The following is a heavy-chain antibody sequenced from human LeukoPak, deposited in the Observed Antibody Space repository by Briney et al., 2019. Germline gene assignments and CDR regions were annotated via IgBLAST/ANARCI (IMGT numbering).Heavy chain of an antibody. V-gene: IGHV3-15*01. Sequence: GGSLRLSCAASGFTFSNPSMSWVRQAPGKGLEWVGRIKSKTEGGTTDYAAPVKGRFTISRDDSKTTLYLQMDSLKTEDTALYYCAVDTKGSYWGQGTLVTVSS. J-gene: IGHJ4*02. CDR1: GFTFSNPS. CDR3: AVDTKGSY. CDR2: IKSKTEGGTT. D-gene: IGHD5-18*01.